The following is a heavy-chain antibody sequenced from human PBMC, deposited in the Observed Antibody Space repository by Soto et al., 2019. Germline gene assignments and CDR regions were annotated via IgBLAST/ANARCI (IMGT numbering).Heavy chain of an antibody. CDR1: GGSLRAYY. J-gene: IGHJ6*02. V-gene: IGHV4-34*01. CDR3: ARVFFPGILSGASLTMVRGAALYHDYDGMDV. Sequence: PSETLSLTGAVYGGSLRAYYWTWFRQPPGKALEWIGEVNHIAITPYNPSPTSRVTISIDTSKNQFYLKLSSVTAADTAVYYCARVFFPGILSGASLTMVRGAALYHDYDGMDVWGQGTTVTVSS. CDR2: VNHIAIT. D-gene: IGHD3-10*01.